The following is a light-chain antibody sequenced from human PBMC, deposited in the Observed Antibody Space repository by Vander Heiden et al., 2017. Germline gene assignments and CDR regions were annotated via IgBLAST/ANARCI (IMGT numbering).Light chain of an antibody. J-gene: IGKJ2*01. CDR2: AAS. Sequence: DIQMTQSPSSLSASVGDRVTITCRASQSISSYLNWYQQKPGKAPKLLIYAASSLQSGVPARFSGSGSGTDFTLTISSLQTEDLATYYCQQSYSTPRTFGQGTKLEIK. CDR1: QSISSY. CDR3: QQSYSTPRT. V-gene: IGKV1-39*01.